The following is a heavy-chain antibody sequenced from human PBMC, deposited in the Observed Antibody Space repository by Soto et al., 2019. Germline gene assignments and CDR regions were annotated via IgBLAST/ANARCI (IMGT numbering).Heavy chain of an antibody. D-gene: IGHD6-6*01. CDR3: ARLAAARRAGYYYYGMDV. CDR2: INAGNGNT. CDR1: GYTFNSYA. Sequence: ASLKVSCKASGYTFNSYAMHWVRQAPGQRLEWMGWINAGNGNTKYAQKFQGRVTITTDESTSTAYMELSSLRSEDTAVYYCARLAAARRAGYYYYGMDVWGQGTTVTV. V-gene: IGHV1-3*01. J-gene: IGHJ6*02.